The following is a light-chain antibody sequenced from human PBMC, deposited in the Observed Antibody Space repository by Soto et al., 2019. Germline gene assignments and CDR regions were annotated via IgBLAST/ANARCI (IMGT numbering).Light chain of an antibody. CDR3: CSYVGARTYV. V-gene: IGLV2-23*01. J-gene: IGLJ1*01. Sequence: QSALTQPASVSGSPGQSITISCSGSISDVGSSGPVSWYQHHPGQVPKLIIYEGSRRPSGVSSRFSGSETGNTASLTITGLQAEDEANYYCCSYVGARTYVFGTGTKGTVL. CDR1: ISDVGSSGP. CDR2: EGS.